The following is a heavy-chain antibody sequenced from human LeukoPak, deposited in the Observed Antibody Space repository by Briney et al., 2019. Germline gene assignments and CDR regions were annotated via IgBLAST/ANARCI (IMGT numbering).Heavy chain of an antibody. J-gene: IGHJ4*02. Sequence: PETLSLTCAVSGGSFSGYYWSWIRQPPGKGLEWIGEINHSGSTNYNPSLKSRVTISVDTSKNQFSLKLSSVTAADTAVYYCARGLRGWYYYDSSGYSHFDYWGQGTLVTVSS. V-gene: IGHV4-34*01. CDR1: GGSFSGYY. CDR2: INHSGST. D-gene: IGHD3-22*01. CDR3: ARGLRGWYYYDSSGYSHFDY.